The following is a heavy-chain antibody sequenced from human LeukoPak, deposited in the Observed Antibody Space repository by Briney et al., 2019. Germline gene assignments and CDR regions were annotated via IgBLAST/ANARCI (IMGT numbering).Heavy chain of an antibody. CDR2: MNPNSGNT. CDR1: GGTFSSYA. D-gene: IGHD6-13*01. V-gene: IGHV1-8*02. J-gene: IGHJ4*02. CDR3: ARGLHSSSWYGEQNYLDY. Sequence: GASVKVSCKASGGTFSSYAISWVRQVTGQGLEWMGWMNPNSGNTGYAQKFQGRVTMTRNTSISTAYMELSSLRSEDTAVYYCARGLHSSSWYGEQNYLDYWGQRTLVTVSS.